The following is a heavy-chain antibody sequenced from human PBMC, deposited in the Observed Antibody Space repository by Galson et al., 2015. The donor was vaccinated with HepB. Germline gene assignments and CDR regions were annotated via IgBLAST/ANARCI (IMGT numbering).Heavy chain of an antibody. CDR3: AKSKDSGWSYNVFDI. Sequence: SLRLSCAASGFSFSNYAMTWVRQPPGKGPQWVATISGRGVTTFDADSVKGQFTISRDNSKNTLYLEMNNLRADDTAVYFCAKSKDSGWSYNVFDIWGQGTMVTVSS. CDR2: ISGRGVTT. CDR1: GFSFSNYA. J-gene: IGHJ3*02. D-gene: IGHD6-19*01. V-gene: IGHV3-23*01.